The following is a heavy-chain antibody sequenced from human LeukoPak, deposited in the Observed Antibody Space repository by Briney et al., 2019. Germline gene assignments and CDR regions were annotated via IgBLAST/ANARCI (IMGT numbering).Heavy chain of an antibody. CDR1: GGSISSYY. CDR3: ARADWQQLAYYFDY. D-gene: IGHD6-13*01. V-gene: IGHV4-59*01. Sequence: SETLSLTCTVSGGSISSYYWSWIRQPPGKGLEWIGYIYYSGSTNYNPSLKSRVTISVDTSKNQFSLKLSSVTAADTAVYYCARADWQQLAYYFDYWGQGTLVTVSP. CDR2: IYYSGST. J-gene: IGHJ4*02.